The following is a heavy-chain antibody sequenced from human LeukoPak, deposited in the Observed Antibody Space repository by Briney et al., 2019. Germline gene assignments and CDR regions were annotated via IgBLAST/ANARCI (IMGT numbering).Heavy chain of an antibody. V-gene: IGHV1-18*01. CDR1: GYTFTSYG. CDR2: ISAYNGNT. D-gene: IGHD5-12*01. Sequence: ASVKVSCQASGYTFTSYGIHWVRQAPGQGLAWMGWISAYNGNTNYAQKLQGRVTMTTDTSTSTAYMELRSLRSDDTAVYYCARDDALVATGSFDYWGQGTLVTVSS. J-gene: IGHJ4*02. CDR3: ARDDALVATGSFDY.